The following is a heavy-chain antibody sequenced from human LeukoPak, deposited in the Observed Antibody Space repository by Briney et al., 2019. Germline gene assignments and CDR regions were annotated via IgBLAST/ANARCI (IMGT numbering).Heavy chain of an antibody. J-gene: IGHJ6*02. CDR3: ARTMTTVVIPYYYYGMDV. CDR2: IYYSGGT. Sequence: SETLSLTCTVSGGSISSYYWSWIRQPPGKGLEWIGYIYYSGGTNYNPSLKSRVTISVDTSKNQFSLKLSSVTAADTAVYYCARTMTTVVIPYYYYGMDVWGQGTTVTVSS. D-gene: IGHD4-23*01. V-gene: IGHV4-59*01. CDR1: GGSISSYY.